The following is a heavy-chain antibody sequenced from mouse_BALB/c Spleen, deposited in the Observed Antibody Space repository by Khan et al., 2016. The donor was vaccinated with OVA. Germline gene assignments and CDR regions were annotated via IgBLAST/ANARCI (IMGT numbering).Heavy chain of an antibody. CDR1: GYTFSTYW. V-gene: IGHV1-7*01. J-gene: IGHJ2*01. CDR2: FNPSTDYA. D-gene: IGHD1-1*01. CDR3: TRLGSYYGSTFVF. Sequence: QVRLQQSGAELAKPGASVKMSCKASGYTFSTYWMHWVKQRPGQGLEWIGYFNPSTDYADFNQKFKDKATLTADKSSSTAFMQLSSLTSEDSAVYYCTRLGSYYGSTFVFWGQGTTLTVSS.